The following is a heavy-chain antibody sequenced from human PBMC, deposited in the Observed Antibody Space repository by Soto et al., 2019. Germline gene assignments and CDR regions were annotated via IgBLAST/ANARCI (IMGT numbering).Heavy chain of an antibody. J-gene: IGHJ4*02. Sequence: ETLSLTLTVSGGSISNNYWSWIRQPAGKGLEWIGRIYTSGSTNYNPSLKSRVTMSVDTSKNQFSLKLSSVTAADTAVYYCARGGPDILTGSPFDYWGQGTLVTVSS. CDR1: GGSISNNY. V-gene: IGHV4-4*07. CDR2: IYTSGST. D-gene: IGHD3-9*01. CDR3: ARGGPDILTGSPFDY.